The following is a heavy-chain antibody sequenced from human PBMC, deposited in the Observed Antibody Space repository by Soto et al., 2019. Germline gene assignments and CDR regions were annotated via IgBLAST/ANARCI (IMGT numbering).Heavy chain of an antibody. Sequence: PSETLSLTCTVSGGSVSSGSYYWSWIRQPPGKGLEWIGYIYYSGSTNYNPSLKSRVTISVDTSKNQFSLKLSSVTAADTAVYYCARGGEVVAYYDFWSGYPPFDYWGQGTLVTVSS. CDR1: GGSVSSGSYY. V-gene: IGHV4-61*01. J-gene: IGHJ4*02. D-gene: IGHD3-3*01. CDR2: IYYSGST. CDR3: ARGGEVVAYYDFWSGYPPFDY.